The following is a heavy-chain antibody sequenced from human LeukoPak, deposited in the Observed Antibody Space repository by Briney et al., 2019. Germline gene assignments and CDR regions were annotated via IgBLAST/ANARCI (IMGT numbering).Heavy chain of an antibody. D-gene: IGHD6-13*01. J-gene: IGHJ4*02. V-gene: IGHV3-48*03. CDR2: ISSSGSTI. CDR1: RFTFSSYE. Sequence: GGSLRLSCAASRFTFSSYEMNWVRQAPGKGLEWVSCISSSGSTIYYADSVKGRFTISRDNAKNSLYLQMNSLRAEDTAVYYCARASPLAAAYDYWGQGTLVTVSS. CDR3: ARASPLAAAYDY.